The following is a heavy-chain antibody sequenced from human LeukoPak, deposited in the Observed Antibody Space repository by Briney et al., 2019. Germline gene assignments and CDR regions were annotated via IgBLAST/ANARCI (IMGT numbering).Heavy chain of an antibody. Sequence: GGSLRLSCAASGFIVSSNFMNWVRQAPGKGLGWVSVIYSGGDTYYADSVKGRFTISRDISKNTLYLQMNNLRAEDTAFYYCARSPPASPFDYWGQGTLVTVSS. CDR3: ARSPPASPFDY. CDR1: GFIVSSNF. D-gene: IGHD2-2*01. V-gene: IGHV3-53*01. J-gene: IGHJ4*02. CDR2: IYSGGDT.